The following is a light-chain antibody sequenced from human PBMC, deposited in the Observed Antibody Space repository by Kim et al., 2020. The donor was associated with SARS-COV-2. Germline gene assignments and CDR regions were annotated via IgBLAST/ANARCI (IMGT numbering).Light chain of an antibody. CDR1: SGSIASKY. Sequence: GQTVTISCTRSSGSIASKYVQWYQQRPGSAPTTVIYENNQRPSGVPDRFSGSIDTSSNSASLTISGLKTEDEADYYCQSYDVSTEVFGGGTKLTVL. J-gene: IGLJ3*02. V-gene: IGLV6-57*03. CDR2: ENN. CDR3: QSYDVSTEV.